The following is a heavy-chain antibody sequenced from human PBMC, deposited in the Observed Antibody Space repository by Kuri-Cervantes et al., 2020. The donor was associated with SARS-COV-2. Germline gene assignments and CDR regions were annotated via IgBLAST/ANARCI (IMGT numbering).Heavy chain of an antibody. Sequence: GGSLRLSCSASGFTFSSYAMHWVRQAPGKGLEYVSAISSNGGSPYYADSVKGRFTISRDNSRNTLSLQMNGLTAEDTGIYYCVRVVPLAGSRGHFNSWGQGTPVTVSS. CDR2: ISSNGGSP. V-gene: IGHV3-64*04. CDR3: VRVVPLAGSRGHFNS. D-gene: IGHD6-19*01. J-gene: IGHJ4*02. CDR1: GFTFSSYA.